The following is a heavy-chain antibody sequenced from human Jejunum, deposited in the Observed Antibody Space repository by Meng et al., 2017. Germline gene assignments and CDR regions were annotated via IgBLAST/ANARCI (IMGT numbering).Heavy chain of an antibody. CDR3: AKSLGQQLMRKYGMDV. J-gene: IGHJ6*02. D-gene: IGHD6-13*01. CDR2: MSGSGDNT. CDR1: GFTFSSYA. V-gene: IGHV3-23*01. Sequence: GESLKISCVASGFTFSSYAMTWVRQAPGKGLEWVSTMSGSGDNTPHADSVKGRFTISRDNSKNTLYLQMNSLRTEDTAVYYCAKSLGQQLMRKYGMDVWGQGTTVTVSS.